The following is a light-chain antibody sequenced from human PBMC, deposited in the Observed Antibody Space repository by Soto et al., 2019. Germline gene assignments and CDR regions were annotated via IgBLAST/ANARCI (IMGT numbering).Light chain of an antibody. Sequence: QSVLTQPPYASGSPGQSVTISCTGTKSGIGVYDFVSWYQQHPGKAPRLIIYEVVQRPSGVPDRFSGSKSGNTASLTVSGLQAADEADYFCKSYAGSNTYVFGSGTKVNV. J-gene: IGLJ1*01. CDR2: EVV. V-gene: IGLV2-8*01. CDR1: KSGIGVYDF. CDR3: KSYAGSNTYV.